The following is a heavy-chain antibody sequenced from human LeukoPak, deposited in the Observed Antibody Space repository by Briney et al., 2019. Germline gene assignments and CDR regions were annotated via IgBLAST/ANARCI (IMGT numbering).Heavy chain of an antibody. D-gene: IGHD2/OR15-2a*01. Sequence: SETLSLTCTVSGYSISSGYYWGWIRPPPGKGLEWIGSIYHSGSTYYNPSLKSRVTISVDTSKNQFSLKLSSVTAADTAVYYCARYIGEYDYWGQGTLVTVSS. CDR3: ARYIGEYDY. CDR2: IYHSGST. CDR1: GYSISSGYY. J-gene: IGHJ4*02. V-gene: IGHV4-38-2*02.